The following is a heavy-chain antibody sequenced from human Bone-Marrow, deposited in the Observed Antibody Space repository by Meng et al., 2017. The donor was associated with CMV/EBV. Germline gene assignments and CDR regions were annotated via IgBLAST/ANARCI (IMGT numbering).Heavy chain of an antibody. J-gene: IGHJ4*02. V-gene: IGHV3-7*01. Sequence: GGSLRLSCVASGFTFTSYLMSWVRQAPGKGLEWAANIKQDGSEAYYEDSVKGRFTISRDNTKNSLYLQMNSLRVEDTAVYYCAREEGDFWGQGTLVTVSS. CDR3: AREEGDF. CDR1: GFTFTSYL. D-gene: IGHD3-3*01. CDR2: IKQDGSEA.